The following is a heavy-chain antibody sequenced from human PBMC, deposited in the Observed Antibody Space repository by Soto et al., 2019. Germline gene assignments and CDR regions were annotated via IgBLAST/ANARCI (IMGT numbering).Heavy chain of an antibody. J-gene: IGHJ3*02. Sequence: QVQLQESGPGLVKPSQTLSLTCTVSGGSISSGDYYWSWIRQPPGKGLEWIGYIYYSGSTYYNPSLKSRVTLSVDTSKNQFSLKLSSVTAADTAVYYCARDYYDSSGYLNDAFDIWGQGTMVTVSS. CDR1: GGSISSGDYY. D-gene: IGHD3-22*01. CDR2: IYYSGST. CDR3: ARDYYDSSGYLNDAFDI. V-gene: IGHV4-30-4*01.